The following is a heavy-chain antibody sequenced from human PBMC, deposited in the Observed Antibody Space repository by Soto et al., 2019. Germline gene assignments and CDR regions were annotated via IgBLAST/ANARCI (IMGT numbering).Heavy chain of an antibody. Sequence: EVQLVESGGGLVKPEGSLRLSCAASGFTFSSYSMNWVRQAPGKGLEWVSSISSSSSYIYYADSVKGRFTISRDNAKNSLYLQMNSLRAEDTAVYYCASEQWAGGMDVWGQGTTVTVSS. J-gene: IGHJ6*02. D-gene: IGHD6-19*01. V-gene: IGHV3-21*06. CDR1: GFTFSSYS. CDR3: ASEQWAGGMDV. CDR2: ISSSSSYI.